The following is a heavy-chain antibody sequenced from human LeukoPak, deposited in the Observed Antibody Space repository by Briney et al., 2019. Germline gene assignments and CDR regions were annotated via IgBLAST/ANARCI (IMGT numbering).Heavy chain of an antibody. D-gene: IGHD3-22*01. CDR3: ARDTDYYDSSGTRGYAFDI. CDR1: GGSISRYY. J-gene: IGHJ3*02. Sequence: PSETLSLTCTVSGGSISRYYWSWIRQPAGKGLEWIGRIYTSGSTNYNPSLKSRVTMSVDTSKNQFSLKLSSVTAADTAVYYCARDTDYYDSSGTRGYAFDIWGQGTMLTVSS. CDR2: IYTSGST. V-gene: IGHV4-4*07.